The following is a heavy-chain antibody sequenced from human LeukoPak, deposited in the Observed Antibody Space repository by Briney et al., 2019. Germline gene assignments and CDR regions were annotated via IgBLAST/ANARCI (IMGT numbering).Heavy chain of an antibody. Sequence: GGSLRLSCAASAFTFSDHSMHWVRQAPGEGLEWVSSIAYDLSNTHYADSVKGRFTISRDNAKNSLDLQMSSLRPEDTALYYCVKDKHRDGYAYGVYDFWGQGTLITVSS. CDR2: IAYDLSNT. D-gene: IGHD2-15*01. V-gene: IGHV3-30-3*01. J-gene: IGHJ4*02. CDR3: VKDKHRDGYAYGVYDF. CDR1: AFTFSDHS.